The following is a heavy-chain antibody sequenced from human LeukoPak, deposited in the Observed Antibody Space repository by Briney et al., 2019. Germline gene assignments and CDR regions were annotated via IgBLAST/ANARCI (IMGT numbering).Heavy chain of an antibody. CDR1: KFTVSSNY. CDR3: ARGYCSGGSCYAFDH. CDR2: IYSDGST. V-gene: IGHV3-53*01. J-gene: IGHJ4*02. Sequence: PGGSLRLSCAASKFTVSSNYMSWVRQAPGKGLEWVSLIYSDGSTYYADSVKGRFTISRDKSENTLYLQMNSLRAEDTAMYYCARGYCSGGSCYAFDHWGQGTLVTVSS. D-gene: IGHD2-15*01.